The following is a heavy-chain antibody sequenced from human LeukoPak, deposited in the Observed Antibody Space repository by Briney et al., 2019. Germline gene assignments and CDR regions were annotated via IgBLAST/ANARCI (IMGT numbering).Heavy chain of an antibody. CDR2: IYPGDSDT. V-gene: IGHV5-51*01. CDR3: ARHGGSTVTTLKYNWFDP. Sequence: GESLKISCKGSGYSFTSYWIGWVRQMPGKGLEWMGIIYPGDSDTRYSPSFQGQATISADKSISTAYLQWSSLKASDTAMYYCARHGGSTVTTLKYNWFDPWGQGTLVTVSS. CDR1: GYSFTSYW. J-gene: IGHJ5*02. D-gene: IGHD4-17*01.